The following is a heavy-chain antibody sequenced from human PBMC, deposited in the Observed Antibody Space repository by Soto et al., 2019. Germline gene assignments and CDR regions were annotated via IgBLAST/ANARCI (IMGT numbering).Heavy chain of an antibody. CDR3: ARDRVVGATTSGGTDY. J-gene: IGHJ4*02. V-gene: IGHV1-69*12. Sequence: QVQLVQSGAEVKKPGSSVKVSCKASGGTFSSYAISWVRQAPGQGLEWMGGIIPIFGTANYAQKFQGRVTITADESTSTAYMELRSLRSEDTAVYYCARDRVVGATTSGGTDYWGQGTLVTVSS. D-gene: IGHD1-26*01. CDR1: GGTFSSYA. CDR2: IIPIFGTA.